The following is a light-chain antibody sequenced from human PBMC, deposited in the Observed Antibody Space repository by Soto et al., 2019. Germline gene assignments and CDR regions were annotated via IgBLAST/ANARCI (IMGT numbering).Light chain of an antibody. V-gene: IGKV3-15*01. CDR1: QTVSYN. CDR3: QQYHNWPPYT. CDR2: GAS. J-gene: IGKJ2*01. Sequence: ETVMTQSPATLSVSPGERATLSCRASQTVSYNLAWYQQKPGQAPRLLIYGASTRATGIPVRFSGSGSGTEFTLTISSLQSEDFAVYYCQQYHNWPPYTFGQGTKLEIK.